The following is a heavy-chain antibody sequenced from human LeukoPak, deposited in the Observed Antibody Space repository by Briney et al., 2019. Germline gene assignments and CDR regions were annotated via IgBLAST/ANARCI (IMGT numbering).Heavy chain of an antibody. V-gene: IGHV1-8*03. CDR3: ARGLHGGPYYDYYYMDV. D-gene: IGHD4-11*01. Sequence: ASVKVSCKASGYTFTSYDINWVRQATGQGLEWMGWMNPNSGNTGYAQKFQGRVTITRNTSISAAYMELSSLRSEDTAVYYCARGLHGGPYYDYYYMDVWGKGTTVTVSS. CDR2: MNPNSGNT. J-gene: IGHJ6*03. CDR1: GYTFTSYD.